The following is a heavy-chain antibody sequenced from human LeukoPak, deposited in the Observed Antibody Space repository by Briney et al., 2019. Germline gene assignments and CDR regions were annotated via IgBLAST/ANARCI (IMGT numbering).Heavy chain of an antibody. CDR2: ISGSGGST. Sequence: GGSLRLSCAASGFTFSNYAMSWVRQAPGKGLEWVSAISGSGGSTYYADSVKGRFTISRDNSKNTLFLQMNSLRAEDTAVYYCAKATDGGFFDYWGQGILVTVSS. CDR1: GFTFSNYA. CDR3: AKATDGGFFDY. V-gene: IGHV3-23*01. J-gene: IGHJ4*02. D-gene: IGHD2-15*01.